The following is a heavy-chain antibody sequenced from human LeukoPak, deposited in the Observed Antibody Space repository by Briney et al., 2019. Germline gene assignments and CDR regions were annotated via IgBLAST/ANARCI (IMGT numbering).Heavy chain of an antibody. J-gene: IGHJ4*02. CDR1: GFTFSSFA. V-gene: IGHV3-23*01. D-gene: IGHD1-20*01. CDR2: ISDSGAST. CDR3: ARWNILLERRGYDY. Sequence: GGSLRLSCAASGFTFSSFAMSWVRQAPGKGLEWVSGISDSGASTYYADSVKGRFTISRDNSKNTLYLQMNSLRAEDTAVYYCARWNILLERRGYDYWGQGTLVTVSS.